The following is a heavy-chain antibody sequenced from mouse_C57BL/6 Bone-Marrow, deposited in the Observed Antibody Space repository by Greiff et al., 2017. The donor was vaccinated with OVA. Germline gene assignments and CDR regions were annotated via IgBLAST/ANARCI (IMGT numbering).Heavy chain of an antibody. J-gene: IGHJ3*01. CDR2: IYPRSGNT. V-gene: IGHV1-81*01. Sequence: LEESGAELARPGASVKLSCKASGYTFTSYGISWVKQRTGQGLEWIGEIYPRSGNTYYNEKFKGKATLTADKSSSTAYMELRSLTSEDSAVYFCARGGYYGTGLAYWGQGTLVTVSA. CDR1: GYTFTSYG. D-gene: IGHD1-1*01. CDR3: ARGGYYGTGLAY.